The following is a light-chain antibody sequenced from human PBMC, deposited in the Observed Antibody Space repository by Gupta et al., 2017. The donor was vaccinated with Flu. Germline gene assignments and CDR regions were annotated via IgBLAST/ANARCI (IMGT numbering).Light chain of an antibody. V-gene: IGKV3-15*01. CDR1: QSVSSN. J-gene: IGKJ1*01. Sequence: ERATLSCRASQSVSSNLAWYQQKPGQAPRLLIYGASTRATGIPARFSGSGSGTEFTLTISSLQSEDFAVYYCQQYNNWPPWTLGQGTKVEIK. CDR2: GAS. CDR3: QQYNNWPPWT.